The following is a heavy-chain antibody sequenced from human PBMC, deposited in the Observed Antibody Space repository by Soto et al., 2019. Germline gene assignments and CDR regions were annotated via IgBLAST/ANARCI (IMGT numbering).Heavy chain of an antibody. Sequence: ASVKVSCKASGYTFTGYYMHWVRQAPGQGLEWMGWINPNSGGTNYAQKLQGWVTMTRDTSISTAYMELSRLRSDDTAVYYCASVVGYYYDSSGYYHGNDAFDIRGQGTMVTVSS. D-gene: IGHD3-22*01. J-gene: IGHJ3*02. CDR1: GYTFTGYY. V-gene: IGHV1-2*04. CDR2: INPNSGGT. CDR3: ASVVGYYYDSSGYYHGNDAFDI.